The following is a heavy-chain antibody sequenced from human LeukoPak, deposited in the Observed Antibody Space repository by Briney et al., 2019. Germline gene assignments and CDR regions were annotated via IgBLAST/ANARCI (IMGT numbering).Heavy chain of an antibody. CDR3: ARGVLSGDYGRYFDY. CDR2: INPNNGGT. D-gene: IGHD4-17*01. V-gene: IGHV1-2*02. CDR1: GYTFIAFY. J-gene: IGHJ4*02. Sequence: ASVKVSCKASGYTFIAFYIHWVRQAPGQGLEWMGWINPNNGGTNFVQKFQGRVTFTRDTSINTAYMELSRLTSDDTAVYYCARGVLSGDYGRYFDYRGQGALVTVSS.